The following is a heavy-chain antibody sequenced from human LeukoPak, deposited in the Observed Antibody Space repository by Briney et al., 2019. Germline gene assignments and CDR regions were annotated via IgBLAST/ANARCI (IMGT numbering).Heavy chain of an antibody. CDR3: AKSIAARPLYYYGMDV. D-gene: IGHD6-6*01. V-gene: IGHV3-23*01. CDR2: ISESGGNT. Sequence: GGSLRLSCAASGFTFSNYAMNWVRQAPGKGLEWVSTISESGGNTWYPDSVKGRFTISRDNSKNTLYLQMNSLRAEDTAVYYCAKSIAARPLYYYGMDVWGQGTTVTVSS. J-gene: IGHJ6*02. CDR1: GFTFSNYA.